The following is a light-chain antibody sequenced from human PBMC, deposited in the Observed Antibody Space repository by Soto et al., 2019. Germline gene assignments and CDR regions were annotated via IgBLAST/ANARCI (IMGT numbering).Light chain of an antibody. V-gene: IGLV2-18*02. J-gene: IGLJ1*01. Sequence: QSALTQAPSVAGSPGPSVTISCTGTNNDVGGYKGVSWYQQSPGTAPKLIIYEVSNRPSGVPGRFSGSKSGNTASLTISGLQAEDEADYYCFSYTRRDTYVFGPGTKLTVL. CDR2: EVS. CDR3: FSYTRRDTYV. CDR1: NNDVGGYKG.